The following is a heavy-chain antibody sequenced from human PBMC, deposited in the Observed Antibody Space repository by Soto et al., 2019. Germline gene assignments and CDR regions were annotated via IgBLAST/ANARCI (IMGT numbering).Heavy chain of an antibody. CDR2: IYHSGST. Sequence: SETLSLTCAVPGGSIISGGYSWCWIRQPPGKSLVWIGYIYHSGSTYYHPSLKSRVTISLDRSKSQFSLSLSSVTASDTAVYYCARLGAHYQSLDPWG. CDR3: ARLGAHYQSLDP. D-gene: IGHD2-2*01. J-gene: IGHJ5*02. V-gene: IGHV4-30-2*01. CDR1: GGSIISGGYS.